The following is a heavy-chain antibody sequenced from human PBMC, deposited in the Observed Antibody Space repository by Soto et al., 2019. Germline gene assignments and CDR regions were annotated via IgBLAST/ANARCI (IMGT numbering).Heavy chain of an antibody. V-gene: IGHV4-39*01. CDR2: IYYSGST. Sequence: SETLSLTCTVSGGSISSSSYYWGWIRQPPGKGLEWIGSIYYSGSTYYNPSLKSRVTISVDTSKNQFSLKLSSVTAADTALYYCARFQYYYDSSGYSHDAFDIWGQGTMVTVSS. D-gene: IGHD3-22*01. J-gene: IGHJ3*02. CDR3: ARFQYYYDSSGYSHDAFDI. CDR1: GGSISSSSYY.